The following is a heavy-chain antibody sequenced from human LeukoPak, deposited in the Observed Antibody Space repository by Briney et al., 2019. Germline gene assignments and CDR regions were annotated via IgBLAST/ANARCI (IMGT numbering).Heavy chain of an antibody. CDR1: GFTFSSHS. Sequence: GGSLRLTCAASGFTFSSHSMNWVRQAPGKGLEWVSSISSSSSYIYYADSVKGRFTISRDNAKNSLYLQMNSLRAEDTAVYYCARGEDSYVLRYFATFDPWGQGTLVTVSS. CDR2: ISSSSSYI. D-gene: IGHD3-9*01. CDR3: ARGEDSYVLRYFATFDP. V-gene: IGHV3-21*01. J-gene: IGHJ5*02.